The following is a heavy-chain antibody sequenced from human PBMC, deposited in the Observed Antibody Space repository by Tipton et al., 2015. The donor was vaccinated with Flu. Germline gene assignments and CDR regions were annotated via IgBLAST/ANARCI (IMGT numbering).Heavy chain of an antibody. J-gene: IGHJ4*02. CDR2: INPTNGGS. D-gene: IGHD1-26*01. Sequence: QLVQSGPEVKKPGAAVKVSCKASGFTFTEYYIHWLRQAPGQGFEWMGWINPTNGGSSIAQKFRGRFTMTRDMSTSTAYMELRSLKYEDTAKYYCARDSGSDFFDHWGQGNLVIVSS. V-gene: IGHV1-2*02. CDR1: GFTFTEYY. CDR3: ARDSGSDFFDH.